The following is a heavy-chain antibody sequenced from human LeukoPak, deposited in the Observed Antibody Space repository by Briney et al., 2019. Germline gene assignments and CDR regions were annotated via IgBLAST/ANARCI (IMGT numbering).Heavy chain of an antibody. CDR3: AKATMVRGVTPFDY. CDR2: IRYDGSNK. J-gene: IGHJ4*02. D-gene: IGHD3-10*01. V-gene: IGHV3-30*02. Sequence: GGSLRLSCAASGFTFSSYGMHWVRQAPGKGLEWVGVIRYDGSNKYYADSVKGRFTISRDNSKNTLYLQMNSLRAEDTAVYYCAKATMVRGVTPFDYWGQGTLVTVSS. CDR1: GFTFSSYG.